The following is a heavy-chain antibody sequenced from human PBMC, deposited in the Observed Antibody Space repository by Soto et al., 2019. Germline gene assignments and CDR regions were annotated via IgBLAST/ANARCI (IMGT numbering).Heavy chain of an antibody. CDR1: GGTFSSYA. V-gene: IGHV1-69*01. CDR3: ARDSSPYYYYDSSGYTPGGAFDI. D-gene: IGHD3-22*01. Sequence: VKVSCKASGGTFSSYAISWVRQAPGQGLEWMGGIIPIFGTANYAQKFQGRVTITADESTSTAYMELSSLRSEDTAVYYCARDSSPYYYYDSSGYTPGGAFDIWGQGTMVTVS. CDR2: IIPIFGTA. J-gene: IGHJ3*02.